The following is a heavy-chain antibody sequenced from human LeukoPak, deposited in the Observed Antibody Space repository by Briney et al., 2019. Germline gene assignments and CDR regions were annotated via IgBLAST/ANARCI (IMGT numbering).Heavy chain of an antibody. CDR3: ARGPRVSGSYLSG. V-gene: IGHV3-53*01. Sequence: GGSLRLSCAASGFTVSSNYMSWVRQAPGKGLGWVSVIYSGGSTYYADSVKGRFTISRDNSKNTLYLQMNSLRAEDTAVYYCARGPRVSGSYLSGWGQGTLVTVSS. J-gene: IGHJ4*02. D-gene: IGHD1-26*01. CDR2: IYSGGST. CDR1: GFTVSSNY.